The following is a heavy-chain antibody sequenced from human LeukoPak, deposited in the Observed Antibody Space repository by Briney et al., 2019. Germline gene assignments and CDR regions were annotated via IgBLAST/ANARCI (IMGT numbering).Heavy chain of an antibody. J-gene: IGHJ4*02. CDR2: INHSGST. CDR3: ARRYSGWYYYFDY. CDR1: GGSFSGYY. D-gene: IGHD6-19*01. V-gene: IGHV4-34*01. Sequence: PSETLSLTCAVYGGSFSGYYWSWIRQPPGKGLEWIGEINHSGSTNYNPSLKSRVTISVDTSKNQFSLKLSSVTAADTAVYYCARRYSGWYYYFDYWGQGTLVTVSS.